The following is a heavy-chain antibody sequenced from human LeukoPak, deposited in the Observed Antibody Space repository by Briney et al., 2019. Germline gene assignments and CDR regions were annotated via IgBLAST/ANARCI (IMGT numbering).Heavy chain of an antibody. CDR1: GFTFSSYA. J-gene: IGHJ6*03. CDR3: ARDATTATGWGDMDV. CDR2: ISTSGSTI. V-gene: IGHV3-48*03. Sequence: GGSLRLSCAASGFTFSSYAMNWGPRAPGQGLEWVSHISTSGSTIYYANSVKGRFTISRDNAKNSLYLQMNSLRAEDTALYYCARDATTATGWGDMDVWGKGTTVTISS. D-gene: IGHD6-13*01.